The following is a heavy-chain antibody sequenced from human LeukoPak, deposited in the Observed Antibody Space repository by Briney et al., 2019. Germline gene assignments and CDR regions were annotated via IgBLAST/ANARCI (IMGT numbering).Heavy chain of an antibody. V-gene: IGHV3-11*01. CDR3: ARLRTSIPISSWSYYYGMDV. J-gene: IGHJ6*02. Sequence: GGSLRLSCAASGFSFSDYYMSWIRQAPGKGLEWVSYISSSGSTIYYADSVKGRFTISRDNAKNSLYLQMSSLRAEDTAVYYCARLRTSIPISSWSYYYGMDVWGQGTTVTVSS. CDR2: ISSSGSTI. CDR1: GFSFSDYY. D-gene: IGHD6-13*01.